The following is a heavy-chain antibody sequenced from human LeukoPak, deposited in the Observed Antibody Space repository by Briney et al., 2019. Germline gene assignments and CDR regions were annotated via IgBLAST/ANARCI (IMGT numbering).Heavy chain of an antibody. CDR3: AGQETRAFDI. J-gene: IGHJ3*02. CDR2: IWYDGNTK. V-gene: IGHV3-33*01. Sequence: GGSLRLSCAASGFTFSSYGMHWVRQAPGKGLEWVAVIWYDGNTKHYADSVEGRFTISRDNSRNTLYLQMNSLGAEDTAGYYCAGQETRAFDIWGQGTVVTVSS. CDR1: GFTFSSYG. D-gene: IGHD5-24*01.